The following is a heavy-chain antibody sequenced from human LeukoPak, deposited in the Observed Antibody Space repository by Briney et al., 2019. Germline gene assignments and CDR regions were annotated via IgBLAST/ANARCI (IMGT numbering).Heavy chain of an antibody. CDR3: AREAVVVVAATRVGRATDY. V-gene: IGHV3-7*01. J-gene: IGHJ4*02. D-gene: IGHD2-15*01. Sequence: GGSLRLSCAASGFTFSSYWMSWVRQAPGKGLEWVANIKQDGSEKYYVDSVKGRFTISRDNAKNSLYLQMNSLRAEDTAVYYCAREAVVVVAATRVGRATDYWGQGTLVTVSS. CDR1: GFTFSSYW. CDR2: IKQDGSEK.